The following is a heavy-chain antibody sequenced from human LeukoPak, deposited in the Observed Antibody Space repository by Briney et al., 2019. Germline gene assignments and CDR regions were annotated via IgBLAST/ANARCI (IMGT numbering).Heavy chain of an antibody. CDR2: IYYSGST. CDR3: ASGYSYGPQAYYGMDV. J-gene: IGHJ6*02. Sequence: SETLSLTCTVSGGSISSGDYYWSWIRQPPGKGLEWIGYIYYSGSTNYNPSLKSRVTISVDTSKNQFSLKLSSVTAADTAVYYCASGYSYGPQAYYGMDVWGQGTTVTVSS. D-gene: IGHD5-18*01. CDR1: GGSISSGDYY. V-gene: IGHV4-61*08.